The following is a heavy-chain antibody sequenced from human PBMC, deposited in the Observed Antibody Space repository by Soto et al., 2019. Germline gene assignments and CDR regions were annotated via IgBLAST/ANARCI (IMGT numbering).Heavy chain of an antibody. D-gene: IGHD5-18*01. V-gene: IGHV3-33*01. Sequence: GGSLRLSCAASGFTFSSYGMHWVRQAPGKGLEWVAVIWYDGSNKYYADSVKGRFTISRDNSKNTLYLQMNSLRAEDTAVYYSARGGYSYDYHYYYGMDVWGQGTTVTVSS. CDR3: ARGGYSYDYHYYYGMDV. J-gene: IGHJ6*02. CDR2: IWYDGSNK. CDR1: GFTFSSYG.